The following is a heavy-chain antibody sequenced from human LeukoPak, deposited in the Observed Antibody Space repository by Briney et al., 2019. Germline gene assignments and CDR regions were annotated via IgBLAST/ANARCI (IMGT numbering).Heavy chain of an antibody. V-gene: IGHV4-34*01. J-gene: IGHJ5*02. D-gene: IGHD6-13*01. Sequence: SETLSLTCAVYGGSFSGYYWSWIRQPPGKGLEWIGEINHSGSTNYNPSLKSRVTISVDTSKNQFSLKLSSVTAADTAVYYCASCIAAVQNWFDPWGQGTLVTVSS. CDR1: GGSFSGYY. CDR2: INHSGST. CDR3: ASCIAAVQNWFDP.